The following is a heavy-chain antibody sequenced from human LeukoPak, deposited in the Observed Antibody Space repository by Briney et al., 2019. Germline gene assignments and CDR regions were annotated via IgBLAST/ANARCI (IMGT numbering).Heavy chain of an antibody. CDR2: ISSSSSYI. J-gene: IGHJ4*02. D-gene: IGHD3-22*01. CDR1: GFTFSSYS. V-gene: IGHV3-21*01. Sequence: PGGSLRLPCAASGFTFSSYSMNWVRQAPGKGLEWVSSISSSSSYIYYTDSVKGRFTISRDNAKNSLYLQMNSLRAEDTAVYYCARDLYYDSSAFDYWGQGTLVTVSS. CDR3: ARDLYYDSSAFDY.